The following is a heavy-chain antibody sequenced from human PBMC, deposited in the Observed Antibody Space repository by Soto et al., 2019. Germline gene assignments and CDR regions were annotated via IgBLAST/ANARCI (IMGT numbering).Heavy chain of an antibody. D-gene: IGHD6-13*01. J-gene: IGHJ6*02. Sequence: ETLSLTCAVYGGSFSGYYWSWIRQPPGKGLEWIGEINHSGSTNYNPSLKSRVTISVDTSKNQFSLKLSSVTAADTAVYYCARGIAAAGTGLYYYGMDVWGQGTTVTVSS. CDR1: GGSFSGYY. CDR3: ARGIAAAGTGLYYYGMDV. V-gene: IGHV4-34*01. CDR2: INHSGST.